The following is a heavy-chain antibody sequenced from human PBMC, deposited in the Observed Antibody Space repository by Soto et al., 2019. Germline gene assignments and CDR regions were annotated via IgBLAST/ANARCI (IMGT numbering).Heavy chain of an antibody. D-gene: IGHD3-3*02. V-gene: IGHV4-31*03. CDR3: ARVGFLEWLYGIAV. CDR2: IYYNENT. J-gene: IGHJ6*02. CDR1: GASISSGGYY. Sequence: QVQLQESGPGLVKPSQTLSLTCTVSGASISSGGYYWSWIRQHPGKGLEWIGYIYYNENTYYNPSLKSRITISVGTSKNQFSLNLSSVTAADTAVYYCARVGFLEWLYGIAVGGQGTTVTVSS.